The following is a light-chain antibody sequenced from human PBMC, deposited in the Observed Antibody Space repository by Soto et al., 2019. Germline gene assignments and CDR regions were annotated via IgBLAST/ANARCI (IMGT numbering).Light chain of an antibody. Sequence: EIVLTQSPGTLSLSPGERATLSYRASQSVSSSYLAWYQQKPGQAPRLLIYGASSRATGIPDRFSGSGSGTDFTLTISRLEPEDFAVYYCQQYGSLLTFGGGTKVEIK. J-gene: IGKJ4*01. V-gene: IGKV3-20*01. CDR1: QSVSSSY. CDR3: QQYGSLLT. CDR2: GAS.